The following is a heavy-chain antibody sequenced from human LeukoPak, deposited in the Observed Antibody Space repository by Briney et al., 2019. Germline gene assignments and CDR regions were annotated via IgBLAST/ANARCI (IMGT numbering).Heavy chain of an antibody. Sequence: PGRSLRLSCAASGFTFSSYGMHWVRPAPGKGLEWVAVIWHDGSYKYYADSAKGRFAISRDSSKNTLYLQMNSLRAEDTAVYYCAGVMGNYGSLDYWGQGTLVTVSS. J-gene: IGHJ4*02. CDR3: AGVMGNYGSLDY. V-gene: IGHV3-33*01. CDR1: GFTFSSYG. CDR2: IWHDGSYK. D-gene: IGHD3-10*01.